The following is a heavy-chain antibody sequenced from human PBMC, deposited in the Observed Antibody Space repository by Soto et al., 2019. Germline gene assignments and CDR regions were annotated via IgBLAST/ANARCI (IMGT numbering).Heavy chain of an antibody. CDR1: GGSISSGGYY. D-gene: IGHD6-6*01. CDR3: AREALVAARPYFDY. V-gene: IGHV4-31*03. Sequence: QVQLQESGPGLVKPSQTLSLTCTVSGGSISSGGYYWSWIRQHPGKGLEWIGYISYSGSTYYNPSHKTRVTISVDTSKNQCSLKLSSVTAADTAVYYCAREALVAARPYFDYWGQGTLVTVSS. CDR2: ISYSGST. J-gene: IGHJ4*02.